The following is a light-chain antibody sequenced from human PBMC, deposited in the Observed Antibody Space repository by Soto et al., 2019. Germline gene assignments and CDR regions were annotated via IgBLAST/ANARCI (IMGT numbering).Light chain of an antibody. V-gene: IGLV3-21*02. CDR2: DDS. J-gene: IGLJ1*01. Sequence: SYELAQPPSVSVAPGQTARITCGGNNIGSKSVHWYQQKPGQAPVLVVYDDSDRLSGIPGRFSGSNSGSTATLTIIRVEAGDEADYCCQLCDRSSYHHYVFGTRTKVTPL. CDR1: NIGSKS. CDR3: QLCDRSSYHHYV.